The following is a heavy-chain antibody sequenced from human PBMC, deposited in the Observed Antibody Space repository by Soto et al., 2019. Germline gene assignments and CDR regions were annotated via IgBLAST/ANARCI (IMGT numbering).Heavy chain of an antibody. J-gene: IGHJ4*02. CDR3: ARTPYEGQLPKLSENYFDY. CDR2: ISAYNGNT. Sequence: VKFSFKSSGYTFTSYVISWVRQAPVQWLEWMGWISAYNGNTNYAQKLQGRVTMTTDTSTSTAYMELRSLRSDDTAVYYCARTPYEGQLPKLSENYFDYWGQGTLVTVSS. V-gene: IGHV1-18*04. D-gene: IGHD2-2*01. CDR1: GYTFTSYV.